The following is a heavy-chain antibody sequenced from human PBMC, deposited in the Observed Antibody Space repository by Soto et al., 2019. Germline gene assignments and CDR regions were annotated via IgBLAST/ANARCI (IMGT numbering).Heavy chain of an antibody. CDR1: GDSVSSSNYY. Sequence: QVQLQESGPGLVRPSETLSLTCTVSGDSVSSSNYYWSWIRQSPVKGLEWIGYIFYSGSTNYNPSLKSRVTISVDTSKNQFSLKLKSVTAADTAVYYCARDVTTSRRHPPESTWGQGTLVTVS. J-gene: IGHJ5*02. D-gene: IGHD2-2*01. V-gene: IGHV4-61*01. CDR3: ARDVTTSRRHPPEST. CDR2: IFYSGST.